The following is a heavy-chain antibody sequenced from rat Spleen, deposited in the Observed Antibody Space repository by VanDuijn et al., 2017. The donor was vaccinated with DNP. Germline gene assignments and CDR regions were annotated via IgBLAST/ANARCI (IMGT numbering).Heavy chain of an antibody. Sequence: EVQLVESGGTFVQPGRSLKLSCAAAVFSFSDYNMAWVRQAPQRGLEWVATILYDGTRTYYRDSVKGRFTISRDNAENTLFLQMDSLRSEDTATYYCARTGDYWGQGVMVTVSS. CDR2: ILYDGTRT. D-gene: IGHD5-1*01. J-gene: IGHJ2*01. CDR1: VFSFSDYN. CDR3: ARTGDY. V-gene: IGHV5S10*01.